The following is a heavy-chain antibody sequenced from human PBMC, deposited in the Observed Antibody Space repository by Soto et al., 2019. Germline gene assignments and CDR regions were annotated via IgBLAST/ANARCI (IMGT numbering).Heavy chain of an antibody. CDR3: ARDMLGPRAFDY. V-gene: IGHV3-74*01. Sequence: EVQLVESGGGIVQPGGSLRLSCSVSGFTFSNHWMHWVRQAPGKGLVWVSRISTDGSRTTYADSVKGRVTISRDNAKNTLYLDMSSLRAEDTAVYYCARDMLGPRAFDYWGQGTLVTVSS. J-gene: IGHJ4*02. CDR2: ISTDGSRT. D-gene: IGHD3-10*02. CDR1: GFTFSNHW.